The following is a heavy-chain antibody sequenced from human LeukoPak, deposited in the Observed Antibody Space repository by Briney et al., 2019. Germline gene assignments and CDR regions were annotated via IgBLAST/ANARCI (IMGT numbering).Heavy chain of an antibody. D-gene: IGHD5/OR15-5a*01. Sequence: SETLSLTCTVSGGSISSYYWSWIRQPPGKGLEWIGYIYYSGGTNYNPSLKSRVTISVDTSKNQFSLKLSSVTAADTAVYYCARVSMENLLGATFDYWGQGTLVTVSS. J-gene: IGHJ4*02. V-gene: IGHV4-59*01. CDR2: IYYSGGT. CDR3: ARVSMENLLGATFDY. CDR1: GGSISSYY.